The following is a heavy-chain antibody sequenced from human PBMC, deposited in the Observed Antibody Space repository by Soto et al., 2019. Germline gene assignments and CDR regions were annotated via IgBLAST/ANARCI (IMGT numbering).Heavy chain of an antibody. J-gene: IGHJ3*02. Sequence: QVQLVQSGAEVKKPGSSVKVSCKASGGTFSSYAISWVRQAPGQGLEWIGGIIPIFGTANYAQKFQGRVTITADESTSTAYMELSSLRSEDTAVYYCASATLAYCGGDCYRPDAFDIWGQGTMVTVSS. D-gene: IGHD2-21*02. CDR3: ASATLAYCGGDCYRPDAFDI. CDR2: IIPIFGTA. CDR1: GGTFSSYA. V-gene: IGHV1-69*01.